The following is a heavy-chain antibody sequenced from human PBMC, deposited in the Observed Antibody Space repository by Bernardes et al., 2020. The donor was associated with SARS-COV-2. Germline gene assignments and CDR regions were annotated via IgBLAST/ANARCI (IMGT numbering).Heavy chain of an antibody. V-gene: IGHV3-21*01. J-gene: IGHJ5*02. D-gene: IGHD3-3*01. CDR2: ISSSSSYI. Sequence: GGSLRLSCAASGFTFSSYSMNWVRQAPGKGLEWVSSISSSSSYIYYADSVKGRFTISRDNAKNSLYLQMNSLRAEDTAVYYCARDPNHYDFWSGYYMGWFDTWGQGTLVSVFS. CDR3: ARDPNHYDFWSGYYMGWFDT. CDR1: GFTFSSYS.